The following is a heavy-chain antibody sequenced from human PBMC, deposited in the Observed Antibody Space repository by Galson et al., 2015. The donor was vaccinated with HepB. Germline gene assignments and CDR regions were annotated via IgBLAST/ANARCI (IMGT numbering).Heavy chain of an antibody. V-gene: IGHV3-30*04. J-gene: IGHJ6*02. CDR3: ARDPGGGESSSWLPYYYYYYGMDV. CDR2: ILYDGSNK. CDR1: GFTFSSYA. Sequence: SLRLSCEASGFTFSSYAMHWVRQAPGKTLEWVAVILYDGSNKYYAHSVKGSFTVTRDNSKNTLYLQMNSLRGGDTAVYYCARDPGGGESSSWLPYYYYYYGMDVWGQGTTVTVSS. D-gene: IGHD6-13*01.